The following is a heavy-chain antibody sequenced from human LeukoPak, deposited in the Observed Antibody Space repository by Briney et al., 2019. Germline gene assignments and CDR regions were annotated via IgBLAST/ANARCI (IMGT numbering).Heavy chain of an antibody. CDR1: GFTFSSYG. Sequence: GGSLRLSCAASGFTFSSYGMHWVRQAPGKGLEWVAVIWYDGSNKYYAGSVKGRFTISRDNSTNTPYLQMNSLRAEDTAVYYCAITVETGGWSDYFAYWGQGTLVTVSS. CDR3: AITVETGGWSDYFAY. J-gene: IGHJ4*02. D-gene: IGHD6-19*01. CDR2: IWYDGSNK. V-gene: IGHV3-33*01.